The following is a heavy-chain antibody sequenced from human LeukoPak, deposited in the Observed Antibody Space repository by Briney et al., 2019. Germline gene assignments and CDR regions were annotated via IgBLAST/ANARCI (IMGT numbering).Heavy chain of an antibody. Sequence: SETLSLTCAVSGGSISSYYWSWIRQPAGKGLEWIGYIYYSGSTNYNPSLKSRVTISVDTSKNQFSLKLSSVTAADTAVYYCARDGASRYYYYMDVWGKGTTVTISS. V-gene: IGHV4-59*01. CDR1: GGSISSYY. J-gene: IGHJ6*03. CDR3: ARDGASRYYYYMDV. CDR2: IYYSGST. D-gene: IGHD3-16*01.